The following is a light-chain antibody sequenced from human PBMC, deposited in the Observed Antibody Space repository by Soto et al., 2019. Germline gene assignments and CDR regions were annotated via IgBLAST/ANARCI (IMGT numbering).Light chain of an antibody. CDR2: XTX. V-gene: IGLV7-43*01. CDR1: TGAVTSGYY. CDR3: LIYYGGAQV. Sequence: QAVVTQEPSLTVSPGGTVTLTCASSTGAVTSGYYPNWFQQKPGQAPRALIXXTXNKXXXXPXXFSGSLLGGKAALTLSGXXXXXXXXYYCLIYYGGAQVFGGGTKLTVL. J-gene: IGLJ2*01.